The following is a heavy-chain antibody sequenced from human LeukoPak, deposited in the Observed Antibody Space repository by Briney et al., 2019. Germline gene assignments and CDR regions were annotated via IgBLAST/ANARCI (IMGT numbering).Heavy chain of an antibody. J-gene: IGHJ4*02. CDR2: MNPGTGDT. CDR1: AYTFNNYY. D-gene: IGHD1-1*01. Sequence: ASVSVSFEASAYTFNNYYIHRVGQAPGQGGEGMGWMNPGTGDTNYTHNLQGRVTITSDTSLDTAYLDLTRLTPDDTALYYCAREGWNAFAHWGQGTLVTVSS. CDR3: AREGWNAFAH. V-gene: IGHV1-2*02.